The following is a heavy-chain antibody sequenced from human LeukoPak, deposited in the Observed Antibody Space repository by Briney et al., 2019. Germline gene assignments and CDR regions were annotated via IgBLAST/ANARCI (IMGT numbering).Heavy chain of an antibody. CDR2: ISAYNGNT. D-gene: IGHD3-3*01. CDR1: GYTFTSYG. Sequence: ASEKVSCKASGYTFTSYGISWVRQAPGQGLEWMGWISAYNGNTNYAQKLQGRVTMTTDTSTSTACMELRSLRSDDTAVYYYARDITIFGVVAGYWGQGTLVTVSS. J-gene: IGHJ4*02. CDR3: ARDITIFGVVAGY. V-gene: IGHV1-18*01.